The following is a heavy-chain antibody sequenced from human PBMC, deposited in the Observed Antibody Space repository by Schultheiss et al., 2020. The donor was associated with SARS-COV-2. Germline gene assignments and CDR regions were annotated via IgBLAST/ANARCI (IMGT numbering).Heavy chain of an antibody. CDR2: INPNSGDT. CDR1: GYTFTGYY. CDR3: ARGGMDNQQYYYYYMDV. Sequence: ASVKVSCKASGYTFTGYYMHWVRQAPGQGLEWMGWINPNSGDTNYAQKFQGRVTMTRDTSISTAYMELSRLRSDDTAVYYCARGGMDNQQYYYYYMDVWGKGTMVTVSS. D-gene: IGHD1-1*01. V-gene: IGHV1-2*02. J-gene: IGHJ6*03.